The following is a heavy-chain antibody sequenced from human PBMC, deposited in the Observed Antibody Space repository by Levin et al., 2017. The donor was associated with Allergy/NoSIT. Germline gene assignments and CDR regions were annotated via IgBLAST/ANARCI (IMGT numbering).Heavy chain of an antibody. D-gene: IGHD3-22*01. CDR3: ARKGGYYYDSSGRRGYYYYYYGMDV. V-gene: IGHV1-8*01. CDR1: GYTFTSYD. J-gene: IGHJ6*02. CDR2: MNPNSGNT. Sequence: ASVKVSCKASGYTFTSYDINWVRQATGQGLEWMGWMNPNSGNTGYAQKFQGRVTMTRNTSISTAYMELSSLRSEDTAVYYCARKGGYYYDSSGRRGYYYYYYGMDVWGQGTTVTVSS.